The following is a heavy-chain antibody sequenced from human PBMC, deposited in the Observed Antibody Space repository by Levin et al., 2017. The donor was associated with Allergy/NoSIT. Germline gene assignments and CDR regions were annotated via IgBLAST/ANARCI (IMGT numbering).Heavy chain of an antibody. Sequence: GESLKISCAASGFTFSDYYMSWIRQAPGKGLEWVSYISSSGSTIYYADSVKGRFTISRDNAKNSLYLQMNSLRAEDTAVDYGARAPGYYGSGSYYYWGQGTLVTVSS. CDR2: ISSSGSTI. V-gene: IGHV3-11*01. CDR3: ARAPGYYGSGSYYY. J-gene: IGHJ4*02. CDR1: GFTFSDYY. D-gene: IGHD3-10*01.